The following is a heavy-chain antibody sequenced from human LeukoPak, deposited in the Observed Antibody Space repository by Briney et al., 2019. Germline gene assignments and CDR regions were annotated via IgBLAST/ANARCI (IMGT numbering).Heavy chain of an antibody. J-gene: IGHJ6*03. V-gene: IGHV3-20*04. D-gene: IGHD1-1*01. CDR3: ARENWKKTFYYYYYYMDV. CDR2: INWNGGST. Sequence: GGSLRLSCAASGFTFDDYGMSWVRQAPGKGLEWVSGINWNGGSTGYADSVKGRFTISRDNAKNSLYLQMNSLRAEDTALYYCARENWKKTFYYYYYYMDVWGKGTTVTVSS. CDR1: GFTFDDYG.